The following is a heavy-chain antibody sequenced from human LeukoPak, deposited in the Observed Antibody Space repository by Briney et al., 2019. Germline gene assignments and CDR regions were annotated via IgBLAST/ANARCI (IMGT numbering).Heavy chain of an antibody. J-gene: IGHJ3*02. V-gene: IGHV3-7*04. D-gene: IGHD3-10*01. Sequence: PGGSLRLSCAASGFTISHYWMSWVRQAPGEGLEWVANINQDGSVEHYVDSVKGRFTISRDNAKNSLYPQVNTLRAEDTAVYYCARGYYYGSGSFPAAFDIWGQGTMVTVSS. CDR1: GFTISHYW. CDR3: ARGYYYGSGSFPAAFDI. CDR2: INQDGSVE.